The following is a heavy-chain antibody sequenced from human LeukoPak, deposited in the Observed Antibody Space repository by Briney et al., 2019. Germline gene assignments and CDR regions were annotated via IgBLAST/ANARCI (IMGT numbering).Heavy chain of an antibody. CDR2: ISGSGGST. D-gene: IGHD3-10*01. J-gene: IGHJ4*02. V-gene: IGHV3-23*01. Sequence: PGGPLRLSCAASGFTFSSYWMSWVRQAPGKGLEWVSAISGSGGSTYYADSVKGRFTISRDNSKNTLYLQMNSLRAEDTAVYYCAKVKKYSYYYGSGTASPFDYWGQGTLVTVSS. CDR1: GFTFSSYW. CDR3: AKVKKYSYYYGSGTASPFDY.